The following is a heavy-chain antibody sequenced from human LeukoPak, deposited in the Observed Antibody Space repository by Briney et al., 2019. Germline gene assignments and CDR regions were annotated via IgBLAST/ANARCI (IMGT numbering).Heavy chain of an antibody. J-gene: IGHJ4*02. CDR2: INHSGST. CDR1: GGSFSGYY. D-gene: IGHD2-15*01. V-gene: IGHV4-34*01. CDR3: ARSQWWRYFDY. Sequence: PSETLSLTCAVYGGSFSGYYWSWIRQPPGKGLEWIGEINHSGSTNYNPSLKSRVTISVDTSKNQFSLKLSSVTAADTAVCYCARSQWWRYFDYWGQGTLVTVSS.